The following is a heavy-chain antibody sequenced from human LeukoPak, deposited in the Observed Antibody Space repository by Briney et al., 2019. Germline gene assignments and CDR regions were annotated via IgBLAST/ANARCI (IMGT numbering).Heavy chain of an antibody. CDR1: GFTFSSYG. D-gene: IGHD6-13*01. CDR2: IRYDGNNQ. J-gene: IGHJ4*02. Sequence: GGSLRLSCAASGFTFSSYGIHWVRQAPGKGLEWVAFIRYDGNNQYYADSVKGRFTISRDNSKNTLYLQMNSLRAEDTAVYYCARENSGIAATDIIDSWGQGTLVTVSS. V-gene: IGHV3-30*02. CDR3: ARENSGIAATDIIDS.